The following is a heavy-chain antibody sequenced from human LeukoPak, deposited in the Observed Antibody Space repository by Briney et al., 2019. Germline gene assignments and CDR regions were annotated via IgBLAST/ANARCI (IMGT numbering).Heavy chain of an antibody. D-gene: IGHD6-13*01. Sequence: GGSLRLSCAASGFTFSSYAMSRVRQAPGKGLEWVSAISGSGGSTYYADSVKGRFTISRDNSKNTLYLQMNSLRAEDTAVYYCAKYPSGIAAAGAEDYWGQGTLVTVSS. CDR2: ISGSGGST. J-gene: IGHJ4*02. CDR1: GFTFSSYA. V-gene: IGHV3-23*01. CDR3: AKYPSGIAAAGAEDY.